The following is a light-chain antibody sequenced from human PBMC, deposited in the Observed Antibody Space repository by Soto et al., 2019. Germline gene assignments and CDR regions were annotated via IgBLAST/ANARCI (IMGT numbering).Light chain of an antibody. CDR3: CSSAGTYTSV. V-gene: IGLV2-11*01. Sequence: QSALTQPRSVSGSPGQSVTISCTGTSSDVGGYNYVSWYQQHPGKAPKLMISDVSKRPSGVPDHFSGSKSGNTASLTISGLQAEDEADYYCCSSAGTYTSVFGGGTKLTVL. CDR2: DVS. CDR1: SSDVGGYNY. J-gene: IGLJ3*02.